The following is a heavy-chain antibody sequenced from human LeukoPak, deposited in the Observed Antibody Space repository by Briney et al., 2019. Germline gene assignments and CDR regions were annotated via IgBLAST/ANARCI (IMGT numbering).Heavy chain of an antibody. CDR1: GFTFSSYA. CDR3: AKVPTIYYGSYDNWFDP. D-gene: IGHD3-10*01. J-gene: IGHJ5*02. V-gene: IGHV3-23*01. Sequence: TGGSLRLSCAASGFTFSSYAMSWVRQAPGKGLEWVSAISGSGGSTYYADSVKGRFTISRDNSKNTPYLQMNSLRAEDTAVYYCAKVPTIYYGSYDNWFDPWGQGTLVTVSS. CDR2: ISGSGGST.